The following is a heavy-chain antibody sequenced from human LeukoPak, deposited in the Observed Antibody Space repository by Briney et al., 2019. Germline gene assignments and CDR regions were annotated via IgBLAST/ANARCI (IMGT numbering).Heavy chain of an antibody. D-gene: IGHD2-2*01. CDR3: ARQLGYCSSTSC. CDR1: GGSFSGYY. V-gene: IGHV4-34*01. J-gene: IGHJ4*02. CDR2: INHSGST. Sequence: SETLSLTCAVYGGSFSGYYWSWIRQHPGKGLEWIGEINHSGSTNYNPSLKSRVTISVDTSKNQFSLKLSSVTAADTAVYYCARQLGYCSSTSCWGQGTLVTVSS.